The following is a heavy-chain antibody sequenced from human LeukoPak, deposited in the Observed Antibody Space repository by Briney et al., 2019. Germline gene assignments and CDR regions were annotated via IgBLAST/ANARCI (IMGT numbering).Heavy chain of an antibody. D-gene: IGHD5-18*01. CDR3: ARVGSYATPMFDY. J-gene: IGHJ4*02. V-gene: IGHV4-39*07. CDR2: IYYSGST. CDR1: GGSISSGSYY. Sequence: SETLSLTCAVSGGSISSGSYYWGWIRQPPGKGLEWIGSIYYSGSTYYNPSLKSRVTISVDTSRNQFSLKLSSVTAADTAVYYCARVGSYATPMFDYWGQGTLVTVSS.